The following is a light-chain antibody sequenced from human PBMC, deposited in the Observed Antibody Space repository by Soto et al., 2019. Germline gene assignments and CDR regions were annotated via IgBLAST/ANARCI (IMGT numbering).Light chain of an antibody. CDR3: QQYNSWPLT. V-gene: IGKV3D-15*01. Sequence: ETVMTQSPATLSVSPGERATLSCRASQSVSSNLAWYQQKPGQPPRLLIYDISTRATGIPTRSSGSGSGTEFTLTISSLQSEDFAVYYCQQYNSWPLTFGGGTKVDIK. CDR1: QSVSSN. CDR2: DIS. J-gene: IGKJ4*01.